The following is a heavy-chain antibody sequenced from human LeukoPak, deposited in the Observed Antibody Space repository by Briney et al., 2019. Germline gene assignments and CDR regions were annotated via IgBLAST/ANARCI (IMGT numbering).Heavy chain of an antibody. CDR1: GYTFTSYD. D-gene: IGHD3-22*01. V-gene: IGHV1-8*03. Sequence: ASVKVSCKASGYTFTSYDINWVRQATGQGLEWMGWMNPNSGNTGYAQKFQGRVTITRNTSISTAYMELSSLRSEDTAAYYCARVYYDSSGSAFDIWGQGTMVTVSS. CDR3: ARVYYDSSGSAFDI. CDR2: MNPNSGNT. J-gene: IGHJ3*02.